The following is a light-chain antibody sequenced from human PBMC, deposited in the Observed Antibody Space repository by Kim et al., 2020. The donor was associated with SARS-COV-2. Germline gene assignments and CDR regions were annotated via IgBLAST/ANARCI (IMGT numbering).Light chain of an antibody. CDR1: QDISKN. Sequence: DIQMTQSPSSLSASGGDRVTITCQATQDISKNLNWYQQKSGQAPKVLIYDASNLEAGVPSRFSGTGTGTDFTFIISGLQPEDIGTYYCQQYDNLPYTFGQGTTVEF. V-gene: IGKV1-33*01. CDR3: QQYDNLPYT. CDR2: DAS. J-gene: IGKJ2*01.